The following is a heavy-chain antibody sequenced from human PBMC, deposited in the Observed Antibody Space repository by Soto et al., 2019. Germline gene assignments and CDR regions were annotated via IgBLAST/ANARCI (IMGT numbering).Heavy chain of an antibody. Sequence: PGESLKISCAASGFTVGSNYMNWVRQAPGKGLEWVSIIYSGGSTYYADSVKGRFTVSRDNSKNTLYLQMNSLRAEDTAVYYCASGYYYYGLDVWGQGTTVTVSS. V-gene: IGHV3-53*01. CDR1: GFTVGSNY. CDR3: ASGYYYYGLDV. CDR2: IYSGGST. J-gene: IGHJ6*02.